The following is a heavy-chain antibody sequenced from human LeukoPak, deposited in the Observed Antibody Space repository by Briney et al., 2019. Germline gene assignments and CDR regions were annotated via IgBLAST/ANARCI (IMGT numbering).Heavy chain of an antibody. CDR1: GFTFSSYS. V-gene: IGHV4-38-2*01. D-gene: IGHD5-18*01. Sequence: PGGSLRLSCAASGFTFSSYSMNWVRQAPGKGLEWIGSIYHSGSTYYNPSLKSRVTISVDTSKNQFSLKLSSVTAADTAVYYCARRGYSYGYYYYYMDVWGKGTTVTVSS. CDR2: IYHSGST. CDR3: ARRGYSYGYYYYYMDV. J-gene: IGHJ6*03.